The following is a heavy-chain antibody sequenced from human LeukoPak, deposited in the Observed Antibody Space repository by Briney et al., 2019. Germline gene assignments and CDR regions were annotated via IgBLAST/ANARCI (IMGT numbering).Heavy chain of an antibody. J-gene: IGHJ2*01. V-gene: IGHV4-59*01. CDR3: ARVYYSNSYDYWYFDL. Sequence: TSETLSLTCSVSGDSISTYYWSWIRQPPGKGLEWIAYIYYSGSTNYNPSLKSRVTISVDTSKNQFSLKLSSVTAADTAVYYCARVYYSNSYDYWYFDLWGRGTLVTVSS. D-gene: IGHD6-13*01. CDR1: GDSISTYY. CDR2: IYYSGST.